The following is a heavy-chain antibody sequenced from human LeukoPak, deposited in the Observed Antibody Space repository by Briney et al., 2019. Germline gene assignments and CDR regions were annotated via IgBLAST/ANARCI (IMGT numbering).Heavy chain of an antibody. Sequence: GASVKVSCKASGYTFTNYAFTWVRQAPGQGLEWMGWINPYTGHTNSVQKLQGRVTLTTDTSTTTAYMDLRSLRSDDTAVYYCARSMLSDASSSDYWGQGTLVTVSP. D-gene: IGHD6-13*01. CDR1: GYTFTNYA. CDR2: INPYTGHT. V-gene: IGHV1-18*04. J-gene: IGHJ4*02. CDR3: ARSMLSDASSSDY.